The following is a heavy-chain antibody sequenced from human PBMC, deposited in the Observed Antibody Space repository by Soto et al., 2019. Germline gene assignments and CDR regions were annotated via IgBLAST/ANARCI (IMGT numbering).Heavy chain of an antibody. CDR1: GGSISSYY. Sequence: SATLSLTCTVSGGSISSYYWSWIRQPPGKGLEWIGYIYYSVSTNYNPSLKSRVTISVDTSKNQFSLKLSSVTAADTAVYYCARDNPKLVYFDYWGQGTLVTVSS. V-gene: IGHV4-59*01. J-gene: IGHJ4*02. CDR2: IYYSVST. CDR3: ARDNPKLVYFDY. D-gene: IGHD1-1*01.